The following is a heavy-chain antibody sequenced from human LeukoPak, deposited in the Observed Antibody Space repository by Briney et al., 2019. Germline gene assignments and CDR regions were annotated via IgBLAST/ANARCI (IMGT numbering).Heavy chain of an antibody. D-gene: IGHD3-3*01. CDR3: ARRPYYDFWSGYLYGMDV. Sequence: ASVKVSCKASGYTFISYGISWVRQAPGQGLEWMGWISAYNGNTNYAQKLQGRVTMTTDTSTSTAYMELRSLRSDDTAVYYCARRPYYDFWSGYLYGMDVWGQGTTVTVSS. CDR1: GYTFISYG. CDR2: ISAYNGNT. V-gene: IGHV1-18*01. J-gene: IGHJ6*02.